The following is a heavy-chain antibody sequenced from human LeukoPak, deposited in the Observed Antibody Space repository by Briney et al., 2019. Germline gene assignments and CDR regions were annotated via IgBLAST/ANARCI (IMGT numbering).Heavy chain of an antibody. CDR2: IRWNSGSI. D-gene: IGHD4-23*01. J-gene: IGHJ4*02. Sequence: SLRLSCAASGFTFDDYAMHWVRQAPGKGLEWVSGIRWNSGSIGYADSVKGRFTISRDNAKNSLYPQMNSLRAEDTALYYCAKDMRGQGGNAFDYWGQGTLVTVSS. CDR1: GFTFDDYA. V-gene: IGHV3-9*01. CDR3: AKDMRGQGGNAFDY.